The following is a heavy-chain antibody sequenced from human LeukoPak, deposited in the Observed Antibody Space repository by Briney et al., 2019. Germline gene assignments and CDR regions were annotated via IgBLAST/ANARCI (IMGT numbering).Heavy chain of an antibody. Sequence: SENLSLTCSVSGYCISSSNWWVWIRQPPGKGLEWIGYIYYSGHTYYNPSLESRVTMSVDTSENQFSLMLASVTAVDTAVYYCARKRDGYYPFGNWGQGTLVTVSS. V-gene: IGHV4-28*01. D-gene: IGHD5-24*01. J-gene: IGHJ4*02. CDR3: ARKRDGYYPFGN. CDR2: IYYSGHT. CDR1: GYCISSSNW.